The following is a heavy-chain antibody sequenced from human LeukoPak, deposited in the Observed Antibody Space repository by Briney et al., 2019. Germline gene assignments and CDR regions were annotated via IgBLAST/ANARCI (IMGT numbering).Heavy chain of an antibody. V-gene: IGHV3-7*01. D-gene: IGHD4-11*01. Sequence: GGSLRLSCAGSGFTFSNSWMGWVRQAPGKGLEWVANVQHIGSETYYVDSVKGRFTISRDNAKNSVYLQMNSLGADATAVYYCATYSILNAREFRYWGQGTLVIVTS. CDR3: ATYSILNAREFRY. CDR2: VQHIGSET. CDR1: GFTFSNSW. J-gene: IGHJ1*01.